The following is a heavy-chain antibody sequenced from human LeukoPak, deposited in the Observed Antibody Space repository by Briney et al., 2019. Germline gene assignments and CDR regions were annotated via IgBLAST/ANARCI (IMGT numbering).Heavy chain of an antibody. J-gene: IGHJ4*02. Sequence: GGSLRLSCAASGFTISVFWMSWVRQAPGKGLEWVANIKQDGSEKYYVDHVKGRFTISRDNDNNSMYLQINSLRAEDTAVYYCARYHGGYFAYWGQGTLVTVSS. CDR1: GFTISVFW. CDR3: ARYHGGYFAY. D-gene: IGHD2-15*01. V-gene: IGHV3-7*01. CDR2: IKQDGSEK.